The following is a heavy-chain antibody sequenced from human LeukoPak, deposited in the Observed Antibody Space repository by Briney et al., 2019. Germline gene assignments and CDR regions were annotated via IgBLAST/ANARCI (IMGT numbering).Heavy chain of an antibody. CDR1: GFTFSNAW. V-gene: IGHV3-7*01. J-gene: IGHJ6*03. D-gene: IGHD4-23*01. CDR2: IKQDGSEK. Sequence: GGSLRLSCAASGFTFSNAWMSWVRQAPGKGLEWVANIKQDGSEKYYVDSVKGRFTISRDNAKNSLYLQMNSLRAEDTAVYYCARVGGYGGNYYYYYYYMDVWGKGTTVTVSS. CDR3: ARVGGYGGNYYYYYYYMDV.